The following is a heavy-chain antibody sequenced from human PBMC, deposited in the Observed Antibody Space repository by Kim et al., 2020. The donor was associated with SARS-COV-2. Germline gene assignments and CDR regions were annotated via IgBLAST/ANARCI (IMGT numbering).Heavy chain of an antibody. CDR3: SRGAGPCDGIDV. CDR2: K. J-gene: IGHJ6*02. V-gene: IGHV3-33*01. Sequence: KYYADAVRGRITISRNTSTNTLYLQISSRRAEEAAVYYCSRGAGPCDGIDVWGQGTTVTVSS.